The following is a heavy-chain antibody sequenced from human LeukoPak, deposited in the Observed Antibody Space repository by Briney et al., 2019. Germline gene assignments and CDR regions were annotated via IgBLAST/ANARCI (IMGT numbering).Heavy chain of an antibody. V-gene: IGHV4-59*08. CDR1: GGSISSYY. J-gene: IGHJ4*02. CDR2: IYYCGST. Sequence: PSETLSLTCTVSGGSISSYYWSWIRQPPGKGLEWIGYIYYCGSTNYNPSLKSRVTISVDTSKNQFSLKLSSVTAADTAVYYCARLPPTVANPDAPPYWGQGSLVTVSS. D-gene: IGHD4-17*01. CDR3: ARLPPTVANPDAPPY.